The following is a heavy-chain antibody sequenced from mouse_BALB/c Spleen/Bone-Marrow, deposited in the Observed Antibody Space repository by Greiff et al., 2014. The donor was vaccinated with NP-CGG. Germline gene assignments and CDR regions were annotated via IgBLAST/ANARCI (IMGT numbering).Heavy chain of an antibody. CDR2: INPYNDAT. Sequence: EVKLLESGPELVKPGASVKMSCKASGYTFTSYVIHWVKQKPGQGLEWIGYINPYNDATKFNERFKGKATLTSDKSSSTAYMVLSSLTSEDSAVYHCAREGVDYFDYWGQGTALTVSS. J-gene: IGHJ2*01. CDR1: GYTFTSYV. V-gene: IGHV1-14*01. CDR3: AREGVDYFDY.